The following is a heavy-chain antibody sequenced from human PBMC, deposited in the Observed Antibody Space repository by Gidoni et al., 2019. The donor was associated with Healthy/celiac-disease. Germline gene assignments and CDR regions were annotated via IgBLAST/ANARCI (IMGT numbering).Heavy chain of an antibody. V-gene: IGHV3-30*18. D-gene: IGHD6-13*01. CDR3: AKGAESQQLIN. J-gene: IGHJ4*02. CDR2: ISYDGSNK. CDR1: GFPFSSYG. Sequence: VQLVGSGGGVVQSGRFLRLHCAASGFPFSSYGMHWVRQAPGKGLEWVAVISYDGSNKYYADSVKGRFTISRDNSKNTLYLQMNSLGAEDTAVYYCAKGAESQQLINWGQGTLVTVSS.